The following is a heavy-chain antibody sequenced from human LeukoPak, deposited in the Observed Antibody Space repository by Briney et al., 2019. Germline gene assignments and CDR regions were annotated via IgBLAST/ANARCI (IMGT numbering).Heavy chain of an antibody. CDR3: AREGRGYDSSGYSYNWFDP. CDR1: GGSVSSSGYY. J-gene: IGHJ5*02. Sequence: SETLSLTCGVSGGSVSSSGYYWSWIRQPPGKGLEWIGYIYYSGSTNYNPSLKSRVTISVDTSKNQFSLKLSSVTAADTAVYYCAREGRGYDSSGYSYNWFDPWGQGTLVTVSS. D-gene: IGHD3-22*01. V-gene: IGHV4-61*08. CDR2: IYYSGST.